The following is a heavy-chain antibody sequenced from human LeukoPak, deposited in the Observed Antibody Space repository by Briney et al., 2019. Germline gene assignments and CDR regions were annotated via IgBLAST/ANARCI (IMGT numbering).Heavy chain of an antibody. V-gene: IGHV3-30*02. Sequence: GGSLRLSCAASGFTFSSYAMHWVRQAPGKGLEWVAFVRYDGSKKYYTNSVKGRFTISRDNSKNTLYLQMNSLRAEDTAVYYCARARGLGYGDDVRWFDPWGQGTLVTVSS. CDR1: GFTFSSYA. CDR2: VRYDGSKK. D-gene: IGHD4-17*01. CDR3: ARARGLGYGDDVRWFDP. J-gene: IGHJ5*02.